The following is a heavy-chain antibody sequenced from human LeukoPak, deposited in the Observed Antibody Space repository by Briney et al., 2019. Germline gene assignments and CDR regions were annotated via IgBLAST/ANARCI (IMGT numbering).Heavy chain of an antibody. CDR2: IKEDGNEK. CDR3: AKSVGMDV. J-gene: IGHJ6*02. V-gene: IGHV3-7*01. Sequence: PGGSLRLSCAASGFIFSNYWMSWVRQAPGKGLEWVANIKEDGNEKNYVDSVKGRFTISRDNSKNTLYLQMNSLRAEDTAVYYCAKSVGMDVWGQGTTVTVSS. CDR1: GFIFSNYW.